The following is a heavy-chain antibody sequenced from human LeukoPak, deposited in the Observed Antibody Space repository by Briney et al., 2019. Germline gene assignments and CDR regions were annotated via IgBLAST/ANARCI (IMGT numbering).Heavy chain of an antibody. J-gene: IGHJ6*04. D-gene: IGHD2-2*01. CDR3: SYCSSTSRRGGVCYYYYGMDV. CDR2: IIPIFGTA. V-gene: IGHV1-69*13. Sequence: GASVKVSCKASGGTFSSYAISWVRQAPGQGLEWMGGIIPIFGTANYAQKFQGRVTITADESTSIAYMELSSLRSEDTAVYYCSYCSSTSRRGGVCYYYYGMDVWGKGTTVTVSS. CDR1: GGTFSSYA.